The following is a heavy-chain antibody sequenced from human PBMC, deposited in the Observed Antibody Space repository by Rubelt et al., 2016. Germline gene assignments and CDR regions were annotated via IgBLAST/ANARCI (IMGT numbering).Heavy chain of an antibody. D-gene: IGHD5-24*01. CDR3: TARPVEMATIWSGTTGYFDL. V-gene: IGHV3-53*01. CDR2: IYSGGST. J-gene: IGHJ2*01. Sequence: PGEGLEWVSVIYSGGSTFYADSVKGRFTISRDNSKNTLYLQMNSLRAEDTAVYYCTARPVEMATIWSGTTGYFDLWGRGTLVTVSS.